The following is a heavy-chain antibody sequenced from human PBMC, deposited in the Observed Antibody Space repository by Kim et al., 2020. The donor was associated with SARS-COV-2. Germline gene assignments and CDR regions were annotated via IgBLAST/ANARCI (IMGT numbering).Heavy chain of an antibody. CDR1: GYTFISYD. D-gene: IGHD3-10*01. Sequence: ASVKVSCMASGYTFISYDINWVRQATGQGLEWMGWMNPNSGNTGHAQKFQGRVTMTRNTSISTAYTELSSLRSEDTDVYYCARAKLVQGVFYYYYYVDVWGIGTADTVSS. CDR2: MNPNSGNT. V-gene: IGHV1-8*01. J-gene: IGHJ6*03. CDR3: ARAKLVQGVFYYYYYVDV.